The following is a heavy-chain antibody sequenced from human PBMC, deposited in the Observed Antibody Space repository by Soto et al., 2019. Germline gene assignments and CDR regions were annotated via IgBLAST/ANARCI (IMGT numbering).Heavy chain of an antibody. D-gene: IGHD2-21*01. V-gene: IGHV3-21*01. CDR1: GFTFSSYS. J-gene: IGHJ4*02. CDR3: ARLLWAPVNTEAPLDY. Sequence: GGSLRLSCVASGFTFSSYSMNWVRQAPGKGLEWVSSISSSGTYIYYADSLMGRFTISRDNAKNSLYLQMNSLRAEDTAVYYCARLLWAPVNTEAPLDYWGQGTLVTVSS. CDR2: ISSSGTYI.